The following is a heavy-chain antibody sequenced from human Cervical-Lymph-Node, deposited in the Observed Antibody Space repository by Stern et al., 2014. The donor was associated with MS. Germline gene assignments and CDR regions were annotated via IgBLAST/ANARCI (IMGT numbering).Heavy chain of an antibody. CDR1: GFKVSIYW. CDR2: IYPGDSET. V-gene: IGHV5-51*01. D-gene: IGHD1-14*01. CDR3: ARQTTAWASDV. Sequence: EVQLVESGAELIRPGESLKISCKGSGFKVSIYWIAWVGQMPGKGLEWLGIIYPGDSETRSSPSIQGQVTMSADKSTSTAYLQWSSMNASDTAMYFCARQTTAWASDVWGQGTLVTVSS. J-gene: IGHJ4*02.